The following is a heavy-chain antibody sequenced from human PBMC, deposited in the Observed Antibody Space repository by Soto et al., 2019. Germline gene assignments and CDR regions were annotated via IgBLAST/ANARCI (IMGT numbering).Heavy chain of an antibody. CDR3: ARDRSSTYYYYGMDL. Sequence: LSLSCAASGFSFSRHGMHWARQAPGKGLEWVAVISYDGSNQDYADSVKGRFSISRDNSKNTVYLQMNSLRVEDSAVYYCARDRSSTYYYYGMDLWGQGTTVTVSS. V-gene: IGHV3-30-3*01. J-gene: IGHJ6*02. D-gene: IGHD6-19*01. CDR1: GFSFSRHG. CDR2: ISYDGSNQ.